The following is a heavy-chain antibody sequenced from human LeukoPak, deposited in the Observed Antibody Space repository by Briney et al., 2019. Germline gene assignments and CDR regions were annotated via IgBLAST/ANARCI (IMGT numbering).Heavy chain of an antibody. V-gene: IGHV3-30*02. J-gene: IGHJ4*02. CDR2: IRYGGSNK. Sequence: GGSLRLSCAASGFTFSSYGMHWVRQAPGKGLEWVAFIRYGGSNKYYADSVRGRFTISRDNSKNTLYLQMNSLRAEDTAVYYRAKDRGSSFDYWGQGTLVTVSS. D-gene: IGHD2-15*01. CDR1: GFTFSSYG. CDR3: AKDRGSSFDY.